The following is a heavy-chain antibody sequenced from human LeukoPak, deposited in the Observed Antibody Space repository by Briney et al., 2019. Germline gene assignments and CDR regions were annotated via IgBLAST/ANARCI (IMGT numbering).Heavy chain of an antibody. Sequence: PGGSLRLSCAASGFPVSSNYMSWVRQAPGKGLEWVSVIYSGGSTYYADSVKGRFTISRDNSKNTLYLQMNSLRAEDTAVYYCARDRDYYGFDPWGQGTLVTVSS. CDR2: IYSGGST. CDR1: GFPVSSNY. J-gene: IGHJ5*02. CDR3: ARDRDYYGFDP. D-gene: IGHD3-10*01. V-gene: IGHV3-53*01.